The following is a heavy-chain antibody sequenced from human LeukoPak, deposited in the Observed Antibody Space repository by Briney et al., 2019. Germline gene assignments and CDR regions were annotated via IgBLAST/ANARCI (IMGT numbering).Heavy chain of an antibody. CDR3: ARTRTGYCSSTSCYTTNFDY. D-gene: IGHD2-2*02. CDR1: GGSISSCY. J-gene: IGHJ4*02. CDR2: IYTSGST. V-gene: IGHV4-4*07. Sequence: PSETLSLTCTVSGGSISSCYWSWIRQPAGKGLEWIGRIYTSGSTNYNPSLKSRVTMSVDTSKNQFSLKLSSVTAADTAVYYCARTRTGYCSSTSCYTTNFDYWGQGTLVTVSS.